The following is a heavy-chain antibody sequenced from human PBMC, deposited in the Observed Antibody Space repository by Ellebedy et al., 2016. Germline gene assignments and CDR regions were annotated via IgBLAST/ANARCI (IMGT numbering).Heavy chain of an antibody. CDR1: GDSISSSTYY. J-gene: IGHJ3*02. D-gene: IGHD4-17*01. V-gene: IGHV4-39*01. CDR3: ARVRTTGTSYSAFDI. Sequence: SETLSLTCTVSGDSISSSTYYWGWIRQPPGKGLEWIGSIYYSGSTYYNPSLKSRVNISVGTSNNQVSLKLSSVTAADTAVYYCARVRTTGTSYSAFDIWGQGTMVTVSS. CDR2: IYYSGST.